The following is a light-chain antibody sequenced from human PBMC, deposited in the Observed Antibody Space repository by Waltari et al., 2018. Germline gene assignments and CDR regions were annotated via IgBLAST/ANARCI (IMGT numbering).Light chain of an antibody. Sequence: AIRMTQSPSSFSASTGDRVTITCRASQGISSYLAWYQQKPGKAPKLLIYAASTLQSGVPSRFSGSGSGTDFTLTISCLQSEDFATYYCQQYYSYPPVTFGGGTKVEL. CDR3: QQYYSYPPVT. V-gene: IGKV1-8*01. J-gene: IGKJ4*01. CDR1: QGISSY. CDR2: AAS.